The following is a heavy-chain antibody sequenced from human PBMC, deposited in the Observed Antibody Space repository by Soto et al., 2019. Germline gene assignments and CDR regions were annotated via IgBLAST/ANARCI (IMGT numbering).Heavy chain of an antibody. CDR2: MNPNSGNT. J-gene: IGHJ4*02. CDR1: GYTFTSYD. CDR3: ARGAPSRPYYDFWSGYYAQNQEYYFDY. D-gene: IGHD3-3*01. V-gene: IGHV1-8*01. Sequence: ASVKVSCKASGYTFTSYDINWVRQATGQGLEWMGWMNPNSGNTGYAQKFQGRVTMTRNTSISTAYMELSSLRSEDTAAYYCARGAPSRPYYDFWSGYYAQNQEYYFDYWGQGTPVTVSS.